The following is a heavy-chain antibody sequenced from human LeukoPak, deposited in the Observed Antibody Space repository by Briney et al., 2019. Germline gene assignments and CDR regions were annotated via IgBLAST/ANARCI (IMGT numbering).Heavy chain of an antibody. J-gene: IGHJ5*02. V-gene: IGHV4-39*07. CDR3: AREACSSTSCYLGSWFDP. CDR2: IYYSGST. Sequence: SETLSLTCTVSGGSISSSSYYWGWIRQPAGKGLEWIGSIYYSGSTYYNPSLKSRVTISVDTSKNQFSLKLSSVTAADTAVYYCAREACSSTSCYLGSWFDPWGQGTLVTVSS. CDR1: GGSISSSSYY. D-gene: IGHD2-2*01.